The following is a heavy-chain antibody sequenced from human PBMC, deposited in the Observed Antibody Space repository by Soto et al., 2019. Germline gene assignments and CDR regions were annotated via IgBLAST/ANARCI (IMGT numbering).Heavy chain of an antibody. V-gene: IGHV3-74*01. CDR2: INSDGSST. CDR1: GFTFNIYW. J-gene: IGHJ4*02. Sequence: PGGSLRLSCAGSGFTFNIYWMHWVRQAPGKGLMWVSHINSDGSSTTYADSVKGRFTISRDNAKNTLYLQMNSLRAEDTAVYYCARDYSYGSDCWGQGTLVTVSS. D-gene: IGHD5-18*01. CDR3: ARDYSYGSDC.